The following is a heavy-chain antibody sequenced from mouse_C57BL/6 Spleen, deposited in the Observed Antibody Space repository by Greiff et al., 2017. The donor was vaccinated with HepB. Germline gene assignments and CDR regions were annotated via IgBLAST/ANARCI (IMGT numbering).Heavy chain of an antibody. CDR3: ARWNYGSSPLDY. Sequence: QVQLKESGAELARPGASVKLSCKASGYTFTSYGISWVKQRTGQGLEWIGEIYPRSGNTYYNEKFKGKATLTADKSSSTAYMELRSLTSEDSAVYFCARWNYGSSPLDYWGQGTTLTVSS. CDR1: GYTFTSYG. V-gene: IGHV1-81*01. J-gene: IGHJ2*01. CDR2: IYPRSGNT. D-gene: IGHD1-1*01.